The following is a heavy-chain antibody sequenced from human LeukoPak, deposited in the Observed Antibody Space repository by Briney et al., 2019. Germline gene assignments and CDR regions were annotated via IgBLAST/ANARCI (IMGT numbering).Heavy chain of an antibody. J-gene: IGHJ3*02. D-gene: IGHD3-3*01. CDR2: IYSGGST. Sequence: PGGSLRLSCAASGFTVSSNYMSWVRRAPGKGLEWVSVIYSGGSTYYADSVKGRFTISRDNSKNTLFLQMNNLRAEDTAVYYCAKDRDFWSGFDAFDIWGQGTMVTVSS. V-gene: IGHV3-53*01. CDR1: GFTVSSNY. CDR3: AKDRDFWSGFDAFDI.